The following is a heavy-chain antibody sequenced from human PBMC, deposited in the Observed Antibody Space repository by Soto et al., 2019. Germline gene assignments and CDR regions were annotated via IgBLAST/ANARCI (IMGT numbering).Heavy chain of an antibody. CDR3: ASTSSSSWYYYYTMEV. D-gene: IGHD6-13*01. Sequence: GASVKVSCTASGVTFNMYASQWVRQAPGQRLEWMGWINIGSGNTKHSQRYRGRVTLTRDTSASTASMELSSLGSEDTAVYYCASTSSSSWYYYYTMEVWGQGTTVTVSS. CDR1: GVTFNMYA. CDR2: INIGSGNT. V-gene: IGHV1-3*04. J-gene: IGHJ6*02.